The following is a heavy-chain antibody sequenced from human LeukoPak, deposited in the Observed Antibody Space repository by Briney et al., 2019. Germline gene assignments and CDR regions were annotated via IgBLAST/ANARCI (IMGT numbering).Heavy chain of an antibody. V-gene: IGHV1-18*01. D-gene: IGHD5-24*01. Sequence: ASVKVSCKASGYTFTNYGISWVRQAPGQGLEWMGWISGYNGNTNHAQKFQGRVTMTTDTSTSTAYIELRSLRSDDTAVYYCARDRGQRRDVYNFWWEDWGQGTLVTVSS. J-gene: IGHJ4*02. CDR1: GYTFTNYG. CDR2: ISGYNGNT. CDR3: ARDRGQRRDVYNFWWED.